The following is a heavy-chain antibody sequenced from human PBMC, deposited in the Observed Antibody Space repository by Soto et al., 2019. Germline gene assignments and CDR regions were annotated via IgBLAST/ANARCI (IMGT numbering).Heavy chain of an antibody. CDR2: IYYSGST. D-gene: IGHD1-1*01. V-gene: IGHV4-59*08. Sequence: SETLSLTCTVSGGSISSYYWSWIRQPPGKGLEWIGYIYYSGSTNYNPSLKSRVTISVDTSKNQFSLKLSSVTAADTAVYYCARFVFAPGVHTWFDPWGQGTLVTVSS. J-gene: IGHJ5*02. CDR3: ARFVFAPGVHTWFDP. CDR1: GGSISSYY.